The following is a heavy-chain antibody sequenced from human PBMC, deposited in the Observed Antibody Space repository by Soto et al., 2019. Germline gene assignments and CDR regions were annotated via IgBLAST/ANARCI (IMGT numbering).Heavy chain of an antibody. J-gene: IGHJ3*01. D-gene: IGHD6-19*01. CDR2: FDWDGDK. V-gene: IGHV2-70*11. CDR3: VLSPVARNAIDV. Sequence: SGPTLVNPTQTLTLTCTFSGFSLSTSGMCLNWIRQPPGKTLEWLARFDWDGDKYYTTSLKTRLTISKDTSKNQVVLTMTNMDPVDTATYYCVLSPVARNAIDVWGQGTMVTVS. CDR1: GFSLSTSGMC.